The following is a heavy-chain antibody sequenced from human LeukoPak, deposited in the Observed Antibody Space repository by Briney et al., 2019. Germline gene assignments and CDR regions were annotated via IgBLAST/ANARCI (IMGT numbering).Heavy chain of an antibody. CDR2: ISYDGSNK. V-gene: IGHV3-30*18. Sequence: GGSLRLSCAASGFTFSSYGMHWVRQAPGKGLEWVAVISYDGSNKYYADSVKGRFTISRDNSKNTLYLQMNSLRAEDTAVYYCAKGYCGGDCYYYYYGMDVWGQGTTVTVSS. CDR1: GFTFSSYG. CDR3: AKGYCGGDCYYYYYGMDV. D-gene: IGHD2-21*02. J-gene: IGHJ6*02.